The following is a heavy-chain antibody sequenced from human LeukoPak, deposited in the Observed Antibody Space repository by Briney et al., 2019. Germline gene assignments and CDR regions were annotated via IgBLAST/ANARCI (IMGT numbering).Heavy chain of an antibody. Sequence: GGSLRLSCAASGFTFSSYGLHWVRQAPGKGLEWVAFIRYDGSIKYYADSLKGRFTISRDNSKNTLYLQMHSLRAEDTAVYYCAKPVQRGVYNWNYLGWFDPWGLGTLVTVSS. D-gene: IGHD1-7*01. CDR3: AKPVQRGVYNWNYLGWFDP. J-gene: IGHJ5*02. CDR2: IRYDGSIK. CDR1: GFTFSSYG. V-gene: IGHV3-30*02.